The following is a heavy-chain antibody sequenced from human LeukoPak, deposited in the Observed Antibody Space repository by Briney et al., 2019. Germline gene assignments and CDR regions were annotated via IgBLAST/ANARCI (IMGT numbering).Heavy chain of an antibody. CDR3: ARDRGIPSGYYYMDV. V-gene: IGHV4-34*01. J-gene: IGHJ6*03. D-gene: IGHD3-10*01. Sequence: PSETLSLTCAVSGGSFSGYYWSWVRQAPGKGLEWIGEINHSGSTNYNPSLKSRVTISVDTSKNQFSLKLSSVTAADTAVYYCARDRGIPSGYYYMDVWGKGTTVTVSS. CDR2: INHSGST. CDR1: GGSFSGYY.